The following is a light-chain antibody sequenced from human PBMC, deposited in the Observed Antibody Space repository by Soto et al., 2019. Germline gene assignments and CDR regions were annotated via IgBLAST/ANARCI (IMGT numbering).Light chain of an antibody. CDR3: QQYSSSPYT. Sequence: EIVLAQSPGTLSLSPGERATLSCRASQRVSNTYLAWYQQKPGQAPRLLIYGVSSRATGIPDRFSGSGSGTDFTLTISRLEPEDFAVYYCQQYSSSPYTFGLGTKVDIK. CDR1: QRVSNTY. V-gene: IGKV3-20*01. J-gene: IGKJ2*01. CDR2: GVS.